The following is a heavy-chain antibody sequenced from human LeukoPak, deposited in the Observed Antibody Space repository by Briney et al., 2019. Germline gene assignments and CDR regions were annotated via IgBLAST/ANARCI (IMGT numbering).Heavy chain of an antibody. V-gene: IGHV3-48*03. CDR1: GFTFSSYE. Sequence: PGGSLRLSCATSGFTFSSYEMNWVRKAPGKGLEWVSYISSSGSTIYYADSVKGRFTISRDNAKNSLYLQMNSLRAEDTAVYYCARGGYSYGSYWGQGTLVTVSS. CDR2: ISSSGSTI. J-gene: IGHJ4*02. CDR3: ARGGYSYGSY. D-gene: IGHD5-18*01.